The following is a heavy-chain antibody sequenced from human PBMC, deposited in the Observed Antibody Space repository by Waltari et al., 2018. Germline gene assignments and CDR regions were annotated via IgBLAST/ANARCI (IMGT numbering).Heavy chain of an antibody. CDR1: GYTFAGYD. V-gene: IGHV1-8*03. J-gene: IGHJ4*02. CDR3: ARDDWSYDY. CDR2: VNPYSGNT. D-gene: IGHD3-9*01. Sequence: QVQLVQSGAEVKKPGASVKVSCKASGYTFAGYDVNWLRQATGQGLEWMGWVNPYSGNTNYAQKFQDRVTITRDTSINTVYMELSGLRSEDTAVYYCARDDWSYDYWGQGTLVTVSS.